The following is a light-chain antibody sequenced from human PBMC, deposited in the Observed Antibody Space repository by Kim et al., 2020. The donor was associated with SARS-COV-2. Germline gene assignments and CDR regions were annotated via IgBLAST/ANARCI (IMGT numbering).Light chain of an antibody. CDR2: SNN. Sequence: ELTQPPSASGTPGQRVTISCSGSSSNIGSNTVNWYQQLLGTAPKLLIYSNNQRPSGVPDRFSGSKSGTSASLAISGLQSEDEADYYCEAWDDSLVFGGGTQLTVL. CDR3: EAWDDSLV. J-gene: IGLJ2*01. V-gene: IGLV1-44*01. CDR1: SSNIGSNT.